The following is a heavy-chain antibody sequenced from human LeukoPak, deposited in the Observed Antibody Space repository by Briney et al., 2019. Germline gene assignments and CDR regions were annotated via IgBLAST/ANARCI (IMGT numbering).Heavy chain of an antibody. Sequence: ASVKVSCKASGYPFSAHFLNWVRQAPGQGLEWMGNIDTTTGNPRYAQDFTGRFVFSLDTSVSTAYLQITSLKADDTAAYYCVRGTPTPGMDYWGQGTQVTVSS. V-gene: IGHV7-4-1*02. D-gene: IGHD3-10*01. J-gene: IGHJ4*02. CDR1: GYPFSAHF. CDR3: VRGTPTPGMDY. CDR2: IDTTTGNP.